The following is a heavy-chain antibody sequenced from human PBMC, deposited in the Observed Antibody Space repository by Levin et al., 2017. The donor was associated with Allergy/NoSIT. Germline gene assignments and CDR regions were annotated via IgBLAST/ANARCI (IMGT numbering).Heavy chain of an antibody. CDR2: MTGRGGP. CDR3: AKDLTPDSRWNIDY. Sequence: GESLKISCVGSGFAFRTYTLNWVRQSPEKGLEWISAMTGRGGPYYANSVKGRFSVSRDNARNTFYLQMNNLAVDDTAVYYCAKDLTPDSRWNIDYWGQGTLVTVSS. CDR1: GFAFRTYT. J-gene: IGHJ4*02. D-gene: IGHD1/OR15-1a*01. V-gene: IGHV3-23*01.